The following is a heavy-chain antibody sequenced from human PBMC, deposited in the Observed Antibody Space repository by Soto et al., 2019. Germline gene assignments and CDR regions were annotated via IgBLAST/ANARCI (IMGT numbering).Heavy chain of an antibody. V-gene: IGHV4-31*03. CDR1: GGSISSGGYY. D-gene: IGHD3-10*01. J-gene: IGHJ4*02. CDR2: ISYSGST. CDR3: ARGVPASYGSGIDY. Sequence: QVQLQESGPGLVKPSQTLSLTCTVSGGSISSGGYYWSWIRQHPGKGREWIGYISYSGSTYYNPSLKSRVTISGDTSKNQFHLKLSSVTAADTAVYYCARGVPASYGSGIDYWGQGTLVTVSS.